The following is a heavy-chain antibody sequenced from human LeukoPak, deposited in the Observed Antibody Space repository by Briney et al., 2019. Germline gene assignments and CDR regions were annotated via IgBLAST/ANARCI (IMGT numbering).Heavy chain of an antibody. Sequence: SETLSLTCTVSGGSISSYYWSWIRQPAGKGLEWIGRIYTSGSTNYNPSLKSPVTMSVDTSKNQFSLKLSSVTAADTAVYYCTRGSIAYYYMDVWGKGTTVTISS. CDR3: TRGSIAYYYMDV. CDR2: IYTSGST. V-gene: IGHV4-4*07. CDR1: GGSISSYY. D-gene: IGHD3-22*01. J-gene: IGHJ6*03.